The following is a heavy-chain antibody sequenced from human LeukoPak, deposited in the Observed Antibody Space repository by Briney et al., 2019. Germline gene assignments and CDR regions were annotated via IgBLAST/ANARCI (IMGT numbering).Heavy chain of an antibody. CDR1: GFSFDDFA. CDR3: ARAGLYNWNYEGTAYFDY. V-gene: IGHV3-20*04. D-gene: IGHD1-7*01. Sequence: GGSLRLSCVASGFSFDDFAMHWVRQVPGKGLEWVSGINWNGGSTGYADSVKGRFTISRDNAKNSLYLQMNSLRAEDTALYYCARAGLYNWNYEGTAYFDYWGQGTLVTVSS. J-gene: IGHJ4*02. CDR2: INWNGGST.